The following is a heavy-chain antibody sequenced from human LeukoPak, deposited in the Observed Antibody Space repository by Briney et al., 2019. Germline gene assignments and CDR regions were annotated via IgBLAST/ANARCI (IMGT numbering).Heavy chain of an antibody. J-gene: IGHJ2*01. V-gene: IGHV4-59*01. CDR2: IDYSGST. Sequence: SETLSLTCTVSGGSISTYYWSWIRQPPGKGLEWIGYIDYSGSTNYNPSLKSRVTISVDTSKNQFSLKLSSVTAADTAVCYCARVGQGCFDLWGRGTLVTVSS. CDR3: ARVGQGCFDL. CDR1: GGSISTYY.